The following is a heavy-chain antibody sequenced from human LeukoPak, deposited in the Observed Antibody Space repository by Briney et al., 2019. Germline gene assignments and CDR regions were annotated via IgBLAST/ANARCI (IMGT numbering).Heavy chain of an antibody. J-gene: IGHJ4*02. V-gene: IGHV3-66*01. Sequence: GGSLRLSCAASGFSVSSNYMGWVRQAPGKGLEWVSVLYSGPSTYYADSVKGRFTISRDSSKNTLYLQMNSLGAEDTAVYYCAREYCTNGVCYLGSWGQGTLVTVSS. D-gene: IGHD2-8*01. CDR2: LYSGPST. CDR1: GFSVSSNY. CDR3: AREYCTNGVCYLGS.